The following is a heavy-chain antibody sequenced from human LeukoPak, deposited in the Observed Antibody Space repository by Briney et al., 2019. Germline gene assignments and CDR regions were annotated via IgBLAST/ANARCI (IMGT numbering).Heavy chain of an antibody. D-gene: IGHD6-13*01. V-gene: IGHV3-30*04. CDR2: ISYDGSNK. CDR3: ARVLAAGTLDY. J-gene: IGHJ4*02. Sequence: GGSLRLSCAASGFTFSSYAMHWVRQAPGKGLEWVAVISYDGSNKYYADSVKGRFTISGDNSKNTLYLQMNSLRAEDAAVYYCARVLAAGTLDYWGQGTLVTVSS. CDR1: GFTFSSYA.